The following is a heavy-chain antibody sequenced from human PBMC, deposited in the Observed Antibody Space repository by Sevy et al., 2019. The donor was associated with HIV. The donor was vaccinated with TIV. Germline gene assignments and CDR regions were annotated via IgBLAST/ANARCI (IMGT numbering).Heavy chain of an antibody. Sequence: GGSLRLSCAASGFTFTNYAMNWVRQAPGKGLEWVSGISDSGDTTHYAESVKGRFTISRDNSKHTVSLQMSSLSAEDTAIYYCAKLPSTVMFREKGYWGQGTRVTVSS. V-gene: IGHV3-23*01. D-gene: IGHD3-10*01. J-gene: IGHJ4*02. CDR1: GFTFTNYA. CDR3: AKLPSTVMFREKGY. CDR2: ISDSGDTT.